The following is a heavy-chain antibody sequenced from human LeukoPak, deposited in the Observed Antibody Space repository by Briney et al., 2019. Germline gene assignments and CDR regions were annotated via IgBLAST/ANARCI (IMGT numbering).Heavy chain of an antibody. J-gene: IGHJ4*02. CDR1: GFSFRSYW. Sequence: PGGSLRLSCAASGFSFRSYWMHWVRQAPGKGLVWVSRINSDGRSASYADSVTGRFTMSRDNAKYTLYLQMNSLRAEDTAVYYCVRDVWGDRDGFFEYWGQGTLVTVSS. D-gene: IGHD2-21*01. CDR3: VRDVWGDRDGFFEY. V-gene: IGHV3-74*01. CDR2: INSDGRSA.